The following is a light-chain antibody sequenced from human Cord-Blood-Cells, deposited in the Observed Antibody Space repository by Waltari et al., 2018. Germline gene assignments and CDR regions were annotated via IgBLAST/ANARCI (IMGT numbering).Light chain of an antibody. CDR1: QSVLYSSNNKNY. CDR3: QQYYSTPPT. J-gene: IGKJ4*01. V-gene: IGKV4-1*01. Sequence: DIVMTQSPDSLAVSLGARAYINCKTSQSVLYSSNNKNYLAWYQQKPGQPPKLLIYWASTRESGVPDRFSGSGSGTDFTLTISSLQAEDVAVYYCQQYYSTPPTFGGGTKVEIK. CDR2: WAS.